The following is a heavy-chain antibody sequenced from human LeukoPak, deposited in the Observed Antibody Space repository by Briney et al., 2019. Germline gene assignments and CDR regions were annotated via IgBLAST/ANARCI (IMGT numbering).Heavy chain of an antibody. CDR1: GGSISNYH. Sequence: PSETLSLTCTVSGGSISNYHWSWIRQPAGKGLEWIGQIHTSGSTNYNPPLKSRVTMSIDTPENQLSLTIRSVTAADTAVYYCARRDTSSGWSFDYWGQGTLVTVSS. V-gene: IGHV4-4*07. CDR2: IHTSGST. D-gene: IGHD6-19*01. J-gene: IGHJ4*02. CDR3: ARRDTSSGWSFDY.